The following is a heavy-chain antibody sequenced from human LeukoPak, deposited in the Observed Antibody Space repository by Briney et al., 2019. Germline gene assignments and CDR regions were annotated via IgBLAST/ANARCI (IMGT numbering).Heavy chain of an antibody. CDR1: GGTFSSYA. J-gene: IGHJ4*02. CDR2: IIPIFGTA. D-gene: IGHD3-22*01. CDR3: ARSTHYDSSGYYIDY. Sequence: GASVKVSCKASGGTFSSYAISWVRQAPGQGLEWMGGIIPIFGTANYAQKFQGRVTITADESTSTAYMELSSLRSEDTAVYYCARSTHYDSSGYYIDYWVQGTLVTVSS. V-gene: IGHV1-69*01.